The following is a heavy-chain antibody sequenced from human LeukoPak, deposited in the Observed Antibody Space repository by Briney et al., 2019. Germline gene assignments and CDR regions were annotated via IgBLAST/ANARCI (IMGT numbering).Heavy chain of an antibody. J-gene: IGHJ4*02. CDR1: GYTFTDYY. D-gene: IGHD5-18*01. Sequence: GASVKVSCKASGYTFTDYYLHWVRQAPGQGLEWMGYINPNTDYTNYAQKFQGRVTMTRDKSISTAYMELSRLRSDDTAVYYCAKYTAMVGCTYWGQGTLVTVSS. V-gene: IGHV1-2*02. CDR2: INPNTDYT. CDR3: AKYTAMVGCTY.